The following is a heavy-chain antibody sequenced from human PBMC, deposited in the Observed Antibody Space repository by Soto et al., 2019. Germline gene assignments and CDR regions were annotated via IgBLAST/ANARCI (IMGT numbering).Heavy chain of an antibody. CDR3: ARLAYYYMDV. CDR1: GGYISSYY. Sequence: SETLSLTCTVSGGYISSYYWSWIRQPPGKGLEWIGYIYYSGSTNYNPSLKSRVTISVDTSKNQFSLKLSSVTAADTAVYYCARLAYYYMDVWGKGTTVTVSS. CDR2: IYYSGST. J-gene: IGHJ6*03. V-gene: IGHV4-59*08.